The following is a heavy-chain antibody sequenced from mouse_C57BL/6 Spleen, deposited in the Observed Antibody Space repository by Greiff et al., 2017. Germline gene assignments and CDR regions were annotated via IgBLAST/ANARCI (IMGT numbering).Heavy chain of an antibody. V-gene: IGHV10-1*01. Sequence: DVKLQESGGGLVQPKGSLKLSCAASGFSFNTYAMNWVRQAPGKGLEWVARIKSKSNNYATYYADSVKDRFTISRDDSESMLYLQMHNLKTEDTAMYYCVRHDDGYYGDFEVWGTGTTVTVSS. CDR3: VRHDDGYYGDFEV. CDR1: GFSFNTYA. D-gene: IGHD2-3*01. J-gene: IGHJ1*03. CDR2: IKSKSNNYAT.